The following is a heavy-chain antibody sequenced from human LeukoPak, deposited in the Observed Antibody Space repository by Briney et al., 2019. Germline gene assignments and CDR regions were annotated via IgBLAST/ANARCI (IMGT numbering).Heavy chain of an antibody. Sequence: GGSLRLSCAASGFTVSSNYMSWVRQAPGKGLEWVSVIYSGGSTYYADSVKGRFTISRDNSKNALYLQMYSLRAEDTAVYYCARWGYCSGGSCYDYWGQGTLVTVSS. J-gene: IGHJ4*02. CDR1: GFTVSSNY. CDR2: IYSGGST. V-gene: IGHV3-66*01. D-gene: IGHD2-15*01. CDR3: ARWGYCSGGSCYDY.